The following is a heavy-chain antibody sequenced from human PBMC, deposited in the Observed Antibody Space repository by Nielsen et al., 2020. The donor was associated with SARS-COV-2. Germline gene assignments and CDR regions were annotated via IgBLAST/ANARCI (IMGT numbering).Heavy chain of an antibody. Sequence: GESLKISCAASGFTFSSYAMSWVRQAPGKGLEWVSAISGSGGSTYYADSVKGRFTISRDNSKNTLYLQMNSLRAEDTAVYYCAKDQSGSGVDYWGQGTLVTVSS. D-gene: IGHD3-10*01. CDR2: ISGSGGST. CDR1: GFTFSSYA. J-gene: IGHJ4*02. CDR3: AKDQSGSGVDY. V-gene: IGHV3-23*01.